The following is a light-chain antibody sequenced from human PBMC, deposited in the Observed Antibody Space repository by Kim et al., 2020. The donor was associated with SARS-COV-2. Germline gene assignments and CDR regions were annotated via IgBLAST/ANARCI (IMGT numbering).Light chain of an antibody. CDR2: DAS. Sequence: LSPGERATLSCRASHSVNTFLAWYQQKPGQAPRLLIYDASNRATGIPARFSGSGSGTDFTLTISSLEPEEFAVYYCQQRSNWPPYTFGQGTKLEI. V-gene: IGKV3-11*01. CDR3: QQRSNWPPYT. J-gene: IGKJ2*01. CDR1: HSVNTF.